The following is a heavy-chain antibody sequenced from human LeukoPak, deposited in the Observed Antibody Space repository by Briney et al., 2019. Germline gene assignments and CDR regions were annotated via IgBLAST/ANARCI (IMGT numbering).Heavy chain of an antibody. J-gene: IGHJ4*02. CDR3: ARDVYGAGYFDY. V-gene: IGHV3-23*01. D-gene: IGHD4/OR15-4a*01. CDR2: ISGSGGST. Sequence: PGGSLRLSCAASGFTFSSYAMSWVRQAPGKGLEWVSAISGSGGSTYYADSVKGRFTISRDNSKNTLYLQMNSLRAEDTAVYYCARDVYGAGYFDYWGQGTLVTVSS. CDR1: GFTFSSYA.